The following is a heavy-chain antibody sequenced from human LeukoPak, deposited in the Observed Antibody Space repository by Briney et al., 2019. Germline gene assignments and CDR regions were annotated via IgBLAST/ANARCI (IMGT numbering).Heavy chain of an antibody. J-gene: IGHJ4*02. D-gene: IGHD6-13*01. CDR3: ARHGYSTNLDWTPIDY. Sequence: SETLSLTCAVYGGSFSGYYWSWIRQSPGKGLEWIGEINHSGSTNYNPSLKSRVTISVDTSKNQFSLNLNSVTAADTAVYYCARHGYSTNLDWTPIDYWGQGTLVTVSS. V-gene: IGHV4-34*01. CDR1: GGSFSGYY. CDR2: INHSGST.